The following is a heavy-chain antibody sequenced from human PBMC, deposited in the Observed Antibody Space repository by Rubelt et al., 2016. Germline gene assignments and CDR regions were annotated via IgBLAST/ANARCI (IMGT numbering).Heavy chain of an antibody. J-gene: IGHJ5*02. CDR2: IYYGGRT. V-gene: IGHV4-39*01. CDR3: ARHRIVRDMTVGGWFDP. D-gene: IGHD1-26*01. Sequence: QLQLQESGPGLVKPSETLSLTCTVSGGSISSSSYYWGWIRQPPGKGLEWIGSIYYGGRTYNNPSLRSRVTISVDTSKNQFSLKLTSVTAADTAVYFCARHRIVRDMTVGGWFDPWGQGILATVSS. CDR1: GGSISSSSYY.